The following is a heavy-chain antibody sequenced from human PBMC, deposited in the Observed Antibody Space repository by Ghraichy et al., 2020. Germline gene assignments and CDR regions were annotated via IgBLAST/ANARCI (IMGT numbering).Heavy chain of an antibody. Sequence: SETLSLTCTVSGGSINSDIYYWGWVRQSPGKGLQRIGNIYSRGSTNYTPSLKSRVTMSIDTSKNQFSMKLSSLTAADTAVYFFTRHEPVGASFSWGQGTLVTVSS. D-gene: IGHD1-26*01. CDR3: TRHEPVGASFS. J-gene: IGHJ5*02. CDR1: GGSINSDIYY. CDR2: IYSRGST. V-gene: IGHV4-39*01.